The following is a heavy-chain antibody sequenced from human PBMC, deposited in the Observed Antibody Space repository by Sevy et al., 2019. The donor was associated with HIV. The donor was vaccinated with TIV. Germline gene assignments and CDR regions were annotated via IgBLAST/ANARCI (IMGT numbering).Heavy chain of an antibody. V-gene: IGHV3-48*03. CDR2: ISSSGSLI. CDR3: AGGVVIGTTFDY. J-gene: IGHJ4*02. Sequence: GGSLRLSCAASEFTFSSYEMNWVRQAPGKGLEWVSYISSSGSLIYYADSVKGRFTISRDNAKNSLYLQMNSLGAEETAVYYCAGGVVIGTTFDYWGQGTLVTVSS. D-gene: IGHD3-22*01. CDR1: EFTFSSYE.